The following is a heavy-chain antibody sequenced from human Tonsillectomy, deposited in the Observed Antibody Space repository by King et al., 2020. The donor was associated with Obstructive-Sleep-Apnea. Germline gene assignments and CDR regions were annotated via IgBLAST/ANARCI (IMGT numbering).Heavy chain of an antibody. CDR2: INIGSSNT. J-gene: IGHJ6*02. D-gene: IGHD3-16*01. V-gene: IGHV3-11*06. CDR3: TRAYYAYVWGSRTTLSSAV. Sequence: QLVQSGGGLVKPGGSLRLSCAASGFTFSDYYMSWIRQAPGKGLEWVSYINIGSSNTNYADSVKGRFTISRDNANNSLFLQMNSLRAEDTAVYYCTRAYYAYVWGSRTTLSSAVWGQGTTVTVSS. CDR1: GFTFSDYY.